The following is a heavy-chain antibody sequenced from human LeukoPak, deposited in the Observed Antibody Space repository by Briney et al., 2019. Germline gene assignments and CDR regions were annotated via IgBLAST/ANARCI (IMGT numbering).Heavy chain of an antibody. CDR2: VFPADSDT. D-gene: IGHD4-17*01. CDR3: ARHGGAFDY. Sequence: WIRQPPGKGLEWMGIVFPADSDTRYSPSFQGQVTFSADKSISTAYLQWSSLKASDSAMYYCARHGGAFDYWGQGTLVTVSS. V-gene: IGHV5-51*01. J-gene: IGHJ4*02.